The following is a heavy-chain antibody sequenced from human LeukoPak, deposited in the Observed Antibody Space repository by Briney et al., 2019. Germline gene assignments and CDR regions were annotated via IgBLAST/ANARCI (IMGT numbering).Heavy chain of an antibody. V-gene: IGHV3-23*01. J-gene: IGHJ4*02. CDR2: TSNNGGYT. D-gene: IGHD2-15*01. CDR1: GFTFSNYG. Sequence: PGRSLRLSCAASGFTFSNYGIHWVRQAPGKGLEWVSATSNNGGYTYYADSVQGRFTISRDNSKSTLCLQMNSLRAEDTAVYYCAKQLGYCSDGSCYFPYWGQGTLVTVSS. CDR3: AKQLGYCSDGSCYFPY.